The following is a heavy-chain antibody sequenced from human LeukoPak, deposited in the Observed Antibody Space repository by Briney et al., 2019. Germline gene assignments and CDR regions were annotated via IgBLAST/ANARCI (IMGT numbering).Heavy chain of an antibody. D-gene: IGHD3-3*01. CDR1: GFTFSSYS. CDR3: ARNGDYDFWSYYYYMDV. V-gene: IGHV3-48*04. Sequence: PGGSLRLSCAASGFTFSSYSMNWVRQAPGKGPEWVSYISSSSSTIYYADSVKGRFTISRDNAKNSLYLQMNSLRAEDTAVYYCARNGDYDFWSYYYYMDVWGKGTTVTVSS. J-gene: IGHJ6*03. CDR2: ISSSSSTI.